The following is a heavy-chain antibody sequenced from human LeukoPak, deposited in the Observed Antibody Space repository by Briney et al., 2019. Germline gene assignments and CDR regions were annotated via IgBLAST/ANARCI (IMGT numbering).Heavy chain of an antibody. D-gene: IGHD3-9*01. CDR1: GGTFSSYA. V-gene: IGHV1-69*05. J-gene: IGHJ4*02. CDR3: ARSTTILTSNFDY. CDR2: IIPIFGTA. Sequence: SVEVSCKASGGTFSSYAISWVRQAPGQGLEWMGGIIPIFGTANYAQKFQGRVTITTDESTSTAYMELSSLRSEDTAVYYCARSTTILTSNFDYWGQGTLVTVSS.